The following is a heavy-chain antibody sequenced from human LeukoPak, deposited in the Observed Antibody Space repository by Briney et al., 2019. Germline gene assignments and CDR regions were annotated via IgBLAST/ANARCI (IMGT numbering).Heavy chain of an antibody. CDR1: GYTFTGYY. CDR3: ARGYSSGWYMDV. J-gene: IGHJ6*04. D-gene: IGHD6-19*01. V-gene: IGHV1-2*02. CDR2: INPNSGGT. Sequence: ASAKVSCKASGYTFTGYYMHWVRQAPGQGLEWMGWINPNSGGTNYAQKFQGRFTMTRDTSISTAYMELSRLRSDDTAVYYCARGYSSGWYMDVWGKGTTVTVSS.